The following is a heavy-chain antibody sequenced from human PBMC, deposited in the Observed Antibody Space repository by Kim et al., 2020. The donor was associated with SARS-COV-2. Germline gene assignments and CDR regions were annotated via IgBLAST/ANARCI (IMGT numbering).Heavy chain of an antibody. D-gene: IGHD2-8*01. Sequence: GGSLRLSCSVSGFTFSSYGMHWVRQAPGKGLEWVAVIWHDGSNKYYADSVKGRFTISRDNSKNTLYLQMNSLRAEDTAVYYCARDTSLALDVVLMSGIDPWGQGTLVTVSS. CDR2: IWHDGSNK. J-gene: IGHJ5*02. CDR3: ARDTSLALDVVLMSGIDP. CDR1: GFTFSSYG. V-gene: IGHV3-33*01.